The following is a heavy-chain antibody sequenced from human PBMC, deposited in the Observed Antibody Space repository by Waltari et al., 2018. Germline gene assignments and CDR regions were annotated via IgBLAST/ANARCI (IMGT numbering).Heavy chain of an antibody. CDR1: GGTFSSYA. Sequence: QVQLVQSGAEVKQPGSSVKVSCKASGGTFSSYAISWVRQAPGQGLEWMGGIIPILGIANYAQKFQGRVTITADESTSTAYMELSSLRSEDTAVYYCARVEGGVKGTPFDYWGQGTLVTVSS. CDR3: ARVEGGVKGTPFDY. V-gene: IGHV1-69*04. J-gene: IGHJ4*02. CDR2: IIPILGIA. D-gene: IGHD3-10*01.